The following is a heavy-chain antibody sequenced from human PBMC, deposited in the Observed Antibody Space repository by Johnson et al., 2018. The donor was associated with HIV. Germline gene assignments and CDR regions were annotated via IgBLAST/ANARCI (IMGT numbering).Heavy chain of an antibody. V-gene: IGHV3-30*02. J-gene: IGHJ3*02. CDR3: AKVGATVVTPRGEAFDS. CDR2: IRFDGSNK. Sequence: QVQLVESGGGLVKPGGSLRLSCEASGFSFGDYYMTWIRQAPGKGLEWVAFIRFDGSNKYYGDSVKGRFTISRENSKNTLYLQMNSLRAEDTAVYYCAKVGATVVTPRGEAFDSWGQGAMVTVSS. CDR1: GFSFGDYY. D-gene: IGHD4-23*01.